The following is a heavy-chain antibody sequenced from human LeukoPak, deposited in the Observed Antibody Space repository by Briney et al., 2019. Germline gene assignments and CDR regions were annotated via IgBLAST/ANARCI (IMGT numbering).Heavy chain of an antibody. Sequence: ASVKVSCKASGYTFTSYGISWVRQAPGQGLEWMGWISAYNGNTNYAQKLQGRVTMTTDTSTSTAYMELRSLRSDDTAVYYCARQGLRPPGPPYGDYVTLFDYWGQGTLVTVSS. V-gene: IGHV1-18*01. D-gene: IGHD4-17*01. CDR1: GYTFTSYG. CDR3: ARQGLRPPGPPYGDYVTLFDY. J-gene: IGHJ4*02. CDR2: ISAYNGNT.